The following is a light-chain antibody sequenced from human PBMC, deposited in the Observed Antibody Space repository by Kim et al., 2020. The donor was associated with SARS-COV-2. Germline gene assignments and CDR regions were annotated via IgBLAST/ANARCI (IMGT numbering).Light chain of an antibody. Sequence: PGDRATLSCRASQSVTSTYVAWYQQKPGKAPRLLIYGTSTRAAGIPGRFSGSGSGTEYTLTINRLEPEDFAIYYCQQFGSSRTWTFGQGTKVDIK. CDR3: QQFGSSRTWT. J-gene: IGKJ1*01. CDR2: GTS. V-gene: IGKV3-20*01. CDR1: QSVTSTY.